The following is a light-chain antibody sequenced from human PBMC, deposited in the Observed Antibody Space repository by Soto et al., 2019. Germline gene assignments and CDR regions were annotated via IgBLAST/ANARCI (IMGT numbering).Light chain of an antibody. Sequence: PGERVTLSCRASQSVSSSYLTWYQQKLGQAPRLLIYGASTRATSIPARFSGSGSGTDFTLTISSLQPEDFAVYYCQQDYNLLTWTFGQGTKVEIK. V-gene: IGKV3D-7*01. J-gene: IGKJ1*01. CDR3: QQDYNLLTWT. CDR2: GAS. CDR1: QSVSSSY.